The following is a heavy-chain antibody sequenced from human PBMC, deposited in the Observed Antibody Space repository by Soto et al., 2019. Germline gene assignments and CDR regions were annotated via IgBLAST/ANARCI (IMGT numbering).Heavy chain of an antibody. V-gene: IGHV1-8*01. CDR2: MNPNIGNT. CDR1: GYTFTSYD. D-gene: IGHD3-16*02. J-gene: IGHJ3*02. CDR3: ARGGGDYIWGSYRRRGTDAFDI. Sequence: ASVKVSCKASGYTFTSYDINWVRQATGQGLEWMGWMNPNIGNTGYAQKFQGRVTMTRNTSISTAYMELSSLRSEDTAVYYCARGGGDYIWGSYRRRGTDAFDIWGQGTMVTVSS.